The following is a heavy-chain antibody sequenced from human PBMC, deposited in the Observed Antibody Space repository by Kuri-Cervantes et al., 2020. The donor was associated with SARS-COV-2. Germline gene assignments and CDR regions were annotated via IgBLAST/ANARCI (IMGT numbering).Heavy chain of an antibody. J-gene: IGHJ4*02. CDR1: GGSISSSSYY. CDR3: ARGGIAVAGVDY. V-gene: IGHV4-39*01. D-gene: IGHD6-19*01. CDR2: IYYSGST. Sequence: SETLSLTCTVSGGSISSSSYYWGWIRQPPGKGLEWIGSIYYSGSTYYNPSLKGRVTISVDTSKNQFSLKLSSVTAADTAVYYCARGGIAVAGVDYWGQGTLVTVSS.